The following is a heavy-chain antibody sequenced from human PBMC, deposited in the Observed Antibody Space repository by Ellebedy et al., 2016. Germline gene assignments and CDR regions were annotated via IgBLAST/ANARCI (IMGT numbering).Heavy chain of an antibody. J-gene: IGHJ4*02. CDR3: ASHEGPAPFDY. Sequence: SETLSLTCTVSGGSINNYYWNWLRQPPGKGLEWIGYISYSGSTNYNPSLKSRVTISVDTSKNQFSLKLSSVTAADTAVYYCASHEGPAPFDYWGQGTLVTVSS. CDR1: GGSINNYY. CDR2: ISYSGST. V-gene: IGHV4-59*08.